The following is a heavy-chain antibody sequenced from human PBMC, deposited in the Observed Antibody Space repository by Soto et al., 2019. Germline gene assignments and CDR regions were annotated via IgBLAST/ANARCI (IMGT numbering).Heavy chain of an antibody. CDR3: AKDGGSYSIGNWFDP. V-gene: IGHV3-23*01. D-gene: IGHD1-26*01. Sequence: GGSLRLSCAASGLTFSSYAMSWVRQAPGKGLEWVSAISGSGGSTYYADSVKGRFTISRDNSKNTLYLQMNSLRAEDTAVYYCAKDGGSYSIGNWFDPWGQGTLVTVSS. CDR2: ISGSGGST. J-gene: IGHJ5*02. CDR1: GLTFSSYA.